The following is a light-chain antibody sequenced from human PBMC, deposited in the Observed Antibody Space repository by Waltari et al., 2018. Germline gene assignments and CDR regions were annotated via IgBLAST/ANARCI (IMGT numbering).Light chain of an antibody. V-gene: IGKV3-15*01. J-gene: IGKJ2*01. CDR1: QSVNNN. CDR2: GAS. CDR3: QQYHNWPPYT. Sequence: LSCRASQSVNNNLAWYQQKPGQTPRLLIYGASTRATGIPARFSGSGSGTEFTLTISSMQSEDFALYYCQQYHNWPPYTFGQGTKLEIK.